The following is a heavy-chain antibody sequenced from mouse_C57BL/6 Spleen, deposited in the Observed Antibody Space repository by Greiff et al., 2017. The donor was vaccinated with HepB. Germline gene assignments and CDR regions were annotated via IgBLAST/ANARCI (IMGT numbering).Heavy chain of an antibody. J-gene: IGHJ3*01. Sequence: QVQLQQPGAGLVQPGASVKVSCKASGYTFTSYWMHWVKQRPGQGLEWIGRIHPSDSDTNYNQKFKGKATVTVDKSSSTAYRQLSSLTSEDSAVYCCAIEDYDKYWGQGTLVTVSA. D-gene: IGHD2-4*01. CDR3: AIEDYDKY. CDR1: GYTFTSYW. CDR2: IHPSDSDT. V-gene: IGHV1-74*01.